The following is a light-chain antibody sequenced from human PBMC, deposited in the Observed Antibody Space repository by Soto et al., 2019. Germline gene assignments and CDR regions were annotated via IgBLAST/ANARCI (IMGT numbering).Light chain of an antibody. CDR1: QSVSSY. CDR2: DAS. V-gene: IGKV3-11*01. J-gene: IGKJ3*01. Sequence: EIVLTQSPATLSLSPGERDTLSCRASQSVSSYLAWYQQQPGQAPRLLIYDASNRATGIPARFSGSGSGTDFTLTISSLEPADFAVYYCQRRSNWPLTFGPGTKVDIK. CDR3: QRRSNWPLT.